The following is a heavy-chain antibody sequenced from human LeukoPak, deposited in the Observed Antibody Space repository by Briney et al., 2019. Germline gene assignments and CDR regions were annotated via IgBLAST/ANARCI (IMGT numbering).Heavy chain of an antibody. V-gene: IGHV5-51*01. CDR1: GYTFTNYW. Sequence: GESLKISCKGSGYTFTNYWIGWVRQMPGKGLEFMGIIYPGDSDTRYSPSFQGQVTISVDKSINTAYLQWSSLKASDSAMYSCARAGYSNRWDGVDYWGQGTLVTVSS. J-gene: IGHJ4*02. D-gene: IGHD2/OR15-2a*01. CDR3: ARAGYSNRWDGVDY. CDR2: IYPGDSDT.